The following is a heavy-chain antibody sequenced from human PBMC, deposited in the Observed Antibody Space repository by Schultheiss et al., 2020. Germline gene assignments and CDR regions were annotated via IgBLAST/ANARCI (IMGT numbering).Heavy chain of an antibody. CDR3: ARDSGGYDYGDYFRPSPDAFDI. D-gene: IGHD4-17*01. J-gene: IGHJ3*02. CDR1: GGTFSSYA. CDR2: IIPIFGTA. Sequence: SVKVSCNASGGTFSSYAISWVRQAPGQGLEWMGGIIPIFGTANYAQKFQGRVTMTRNTSISTAYMELSSLRSEDTAVYYCARDSGGYDYGDYFRPSPDAFDIWGQGTTVTVSS. V-gene: IGHV1-69*05.